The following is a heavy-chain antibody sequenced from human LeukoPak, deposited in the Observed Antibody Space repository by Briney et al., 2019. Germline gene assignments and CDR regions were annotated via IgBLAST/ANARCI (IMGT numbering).Heavy chain of an antibody. CDR3: TRDRPIFRSDY. CDR2: IRSKAYGGTT. V-gene: IGHV3-49*04. J-gene: IGHJ4*02. CDR1: GFTFGDYA. D-gene: IGHD3-3*01. Sequence: GGSLRLSCTASGFTFGDYAMSWVRQAPGKGLEWVGFIRSKAYGGTTEYAASVKGRFTISRDDSKSIAYLQMNSLKTEDTAVYYCTRDRPIFRSDYWGQGTLVTVSS.